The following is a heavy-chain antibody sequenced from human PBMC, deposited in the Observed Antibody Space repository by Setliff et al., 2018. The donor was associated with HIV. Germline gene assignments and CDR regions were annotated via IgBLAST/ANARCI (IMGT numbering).Heavy chain of an antibody. CDR1: GLTLGDYG. CDR3: TRDPDIVVVPVVRSDF. D-gene: IGHD2-2*01. Sequence: RLSCATSGLTLGDYGMSWVRQAPGKGLEWVGFIRSKGYGGTTEYAASVKGRFTISRDDSKSIVYLQMNSLKTDDTALYFCTRDPDIVVVPVVRSDFWRHVTMVTV. V-gene: IGHV3-49*04. J-gene: IGHJ3*01. CDR2: IRSKGYGGTT.